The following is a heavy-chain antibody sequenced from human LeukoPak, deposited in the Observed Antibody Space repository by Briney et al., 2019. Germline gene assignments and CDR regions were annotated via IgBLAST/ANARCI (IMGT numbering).Heavy chain of an antibody. D-gene: IGHD3-22*01. V-gene: IGHV4-39*07. CDR1: GDSISSSSYY. CDR2: IYYSGNT. J-gene: IGHJ4*02. Sequence: SETLSLTCTVSGDSISSSSYYWGWIRQPPGKGLEWIGSIYYSGNTYYNPSLKSRVTISVDTSKNQFSLKLSSVTAADTAVYYCARARHYDSSGYYYFDYWGQGTLVTVSS. CDR3: ARARHYDSSGYYYFDY.